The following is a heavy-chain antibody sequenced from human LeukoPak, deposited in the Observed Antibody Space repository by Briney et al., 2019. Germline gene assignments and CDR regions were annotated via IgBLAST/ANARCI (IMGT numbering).Heavy chain of an antibody. D-gene: IGHD3-16*01. CDR3: ARALFLGDWFDP. CDR1: GFTFSSYA. Sequence: GGSLRLSCAASGFTFSSYAMSWVRQTPGKGLVWVSRISSDGSSTSYADSVKGRFTISRDNAKSTLYLQMNSLRAEDTAVYYCARALFLGDWFDPWGQGTLVTVSS. V-gene: IGHV3-74*01. J-gene: IGHJ5*02. CDR2: ISSDGSST.